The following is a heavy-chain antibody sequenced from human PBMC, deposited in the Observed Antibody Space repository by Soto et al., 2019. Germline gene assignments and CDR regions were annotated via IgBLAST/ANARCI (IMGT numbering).Heavy chain of an antibody. Sequence: GALRLSCAASGFTFSSYAMSWVRQAPGKGLEWVSAISGSGGSTYYADSVKGRFTISRDNSKNTLYLQMNSLRAEDTAVYYCAKDLGDYGDYDDYYYYYYMDVWGKGTTVTVSS. CDR1: GFTFSSYA. J-gene: IGHJ6*03. CDR3: AKDLGDYGDYDDYYYYYYMDV. D-gene: IGHD4-17*01. CDR2: ISGSGGST. V-gene: IGHV3-23*01.